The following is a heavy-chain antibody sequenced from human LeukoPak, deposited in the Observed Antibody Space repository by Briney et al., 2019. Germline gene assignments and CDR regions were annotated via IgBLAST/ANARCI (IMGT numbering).Heavy chain of an antibody. V-gene: IGHV1-69*05. D-gene: IGHD2-15*01. J-gene: IGHJ5*02. CDR2: IIPIFGTA. CDR1: GGTLSSYA. Sequence: ASVKVSCKASGGTLSSYAISWVRQAPGQGLEWMGGIIPIFGTANYAQKFQGRVTITTDESTSTAYMELSSLRSEDTAVYYCATRRGVVVAATDFWFDPWGQGTLVTVSS. CDR3: ATRRGVVVAATDFWFDP.